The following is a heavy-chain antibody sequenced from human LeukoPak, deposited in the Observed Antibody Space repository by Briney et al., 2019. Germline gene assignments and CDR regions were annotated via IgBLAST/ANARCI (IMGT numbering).Heavy chain of an antibody. D-gene: IGHD1-26*01. J-gene: IGHJ4*02. CDR1: GGSISSGSYY. CDR3: ARGGVGAKFDY. CDR2: IYTSGST. V-gene: IGHV4-61*02. Sequence: SEALSLTCTGSGGSISSGSYYWRWIRQPAGKGLEWIGRIYTSGSTNYNPSLKSRVTISVDTSKKQFSLKLSSVTAADTAVYYCARGGVGAKFDYWGQGTLVTVSS.